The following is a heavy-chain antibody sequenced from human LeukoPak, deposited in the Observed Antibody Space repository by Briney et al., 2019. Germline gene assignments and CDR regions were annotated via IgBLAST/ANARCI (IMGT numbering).Heavy chain of an antibody. CDR2: ISPSSTSI. CDR3: AKDLTSGWYYFDY. Sequence: PGGSLRLSCAASGFTFSSYSMNWVRQAPGKGLEWISYISPSSTSIYYADSVKGRFTISRDNSKNTLYLQMNSLRPEDTAVYYCAKDLTSGWYYFDYWGQGTLVTVSS. CDR1: GFTFSSYS. D-gene: IGHD6-19*01. V-gene: IGHV3-48*01. J-gene: IGHJ4*02.